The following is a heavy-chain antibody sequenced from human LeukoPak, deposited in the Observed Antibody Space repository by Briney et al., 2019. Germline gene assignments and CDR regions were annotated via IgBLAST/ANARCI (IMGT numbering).Heavy chain of an antibody. CDR2: ISGSGGNT. CDR1: GFSFSSSA. CDR3: ARADLGAFDI. Sequence: PGGSLRLSCAAPGFSFSSSAMSWVRQAPGKGLEWVSVISGSGGNTKYADSVKGRFTISRDNSKNTLYLQMNSLRAEDTAVYYCARADLGAFDIWGQGTMVTVSS. J-gene: IGHJ3*02. V-gene: IGHV3-23*01.